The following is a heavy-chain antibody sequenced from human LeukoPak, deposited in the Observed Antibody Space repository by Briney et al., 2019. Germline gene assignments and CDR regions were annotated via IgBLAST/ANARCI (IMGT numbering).Heavy chain of an antibody. Sequence: GGSLRLSCAASGFTFSNYWMHWVRQAPGKGLVWASRISSDGSSTLYADSAKGRFTTSRDNAKNTLYLEMNSLRAEDTGVYYCARDSIVAGGDFDYWGQGTLVTVPS. CDR3: ARDSIVAGGDFDY. D-gene: IGHD6-13*01. J-gene: IGHJ4*02. CDR2: ISSDGSST. V-gene: IGHV3-74*01. CDR1: GFTFSNYW.